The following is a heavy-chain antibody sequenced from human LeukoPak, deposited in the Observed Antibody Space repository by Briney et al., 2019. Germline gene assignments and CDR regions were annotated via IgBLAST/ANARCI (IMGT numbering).Heavy chain of an antibody. CDR3: VREGAYSTSSPAGY. Sequence: GGSLRPCCAASGFTFSSYWMSWVRQAPGKRLEWVANINQDGSEKYYVDSVKGRFIISRDNARNSLFLQMNILTAEDTAIYYCVREGAYSTSSPAGYWGQGTLVSVSS. CDR1: GFTFSSYW. J-gene: IGHJ4*02. V-gene: IGHV3-7*01. D-gene: IGHD6-6*01. CDR2: INQDGSEK.